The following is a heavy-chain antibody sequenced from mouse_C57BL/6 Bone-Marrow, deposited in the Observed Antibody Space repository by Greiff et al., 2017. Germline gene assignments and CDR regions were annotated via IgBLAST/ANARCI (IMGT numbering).Heavy chain of an antibody. Sequence: QVQLQQSGAELARPGASVKLSCKASGYTFTSYGISWVKQRTGQGLEWIGEIYPRSGNTYYNEKFKGKATLTADKSSSTAYMELRSRTSEDSAVYFCARSEYYGSNFAYWGQGTLVTVSA. CDR1: GYTFTSYG. D-gene: IGHD1-1*01. CDR3: ARSEYYGSNFAY. CDR2: IYPRSGNT. J-gene: IGHJ3*01. V-gene: IGHV1-81*01.